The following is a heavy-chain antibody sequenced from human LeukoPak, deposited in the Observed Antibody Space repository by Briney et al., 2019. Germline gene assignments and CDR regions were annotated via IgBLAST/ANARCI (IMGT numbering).Heavy chain of an antibody. CDR2: IHHSGST. V-gene: IGHV4-34*01. CDR3: ARRGGRITMVRGVIAPHGWFDP. D-gene: IGHD3-10*01. CDR1: GGSFSGFH. J-gene: IGHJ5*02. Sequence: SETLSLTCAVYGGSFSGFHWSWIRQPPGKGLEWIGEIHHSGSTNYNPSLKSRVTISVDTSKNQFSLKLSSVTAADTAVYYCARRGGRITMVRGVIAPHGWFDPWGQGTLVTVSS.